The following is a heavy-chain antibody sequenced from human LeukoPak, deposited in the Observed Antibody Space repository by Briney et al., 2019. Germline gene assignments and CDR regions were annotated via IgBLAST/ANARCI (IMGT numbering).Heavy chain of an antibody. CDR3: ARDTSPYYDILTGYFDY. J-gene: IGHJ4*02. CDR2: ISGSGGST. CDR1: GFTFSSYA. V-gene: IGHV3-23*01. D-gene: IGHD3-9*01. Sequence: GGSLRLSCAASGFTFSSYAMSWVRQAPGKGLEWVSAISGSGGSTYYADSVKGRFTISRDNSKNTLYLQMNSLRAEDTAVYYCARDTSPYYDILTGYFDYWGQGTLVTVSS.